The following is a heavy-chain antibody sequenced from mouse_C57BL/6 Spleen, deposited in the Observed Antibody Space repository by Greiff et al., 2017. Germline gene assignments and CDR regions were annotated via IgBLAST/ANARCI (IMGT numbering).Heavy chain of an antibody. J-gene: IGHJ2*01. Sequence: EVQLQQSGPELVKPGASVKISCKASGYTFTDYYMNWVKQSHGKSLEWIGDINPNNGGTSYNQKFKGKATLTVDKSSSTAYMELRSLTSEDSAVYYCAVYDFDYWGPGTTLTVSS. D-gene: IGHD1-1*01. CDR1: GYTFTDYY. CDR3: AVYDFDY. CDR2: INPNNGGT. V-gene: IGHV1-26*01.